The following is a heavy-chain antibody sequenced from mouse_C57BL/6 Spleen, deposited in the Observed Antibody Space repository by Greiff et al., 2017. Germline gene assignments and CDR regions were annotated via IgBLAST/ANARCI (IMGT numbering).Heavy chain of an antibody. J-gene: IGHJ2*01. V-gene: IGHV2-2*01. CDR3: ARWQDYFDY. Sequence: VKLQESGPGLVQPSQSLSITCTVSGFSLTSYGVHWVRQSPGKGLEWLGVIWSGGSTDYNAAFISRLSISKDNSKSQVFFKMNSLQADDTAIYYCARWQDYFDYWGQGTTLTVSS. CDR2: IWSGGST. CDR1: GFSLTSYG.